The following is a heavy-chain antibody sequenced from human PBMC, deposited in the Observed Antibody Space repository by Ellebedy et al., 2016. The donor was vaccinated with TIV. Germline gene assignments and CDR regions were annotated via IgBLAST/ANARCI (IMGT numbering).Heavy chain of an antibody. D-gene: IGHD6-19*01. CDR1: GGSIRSYY. CDR3: ARVGFHDSGGFGMDV. J-gene: IGHJ6*02. Sequence: SETLSLTCTVSGGSIRSYYWSWIRQSAGKGLEWIGRILTTGDTKNTDYNPSLESRVTMDISSNHFSLRLSHVTTADTAVYYCARVGFHDSGGFGMDVWGQGTTVTVSS. V-gene: IGHV4-4*07. CDR2: ILTTGDTKNT.